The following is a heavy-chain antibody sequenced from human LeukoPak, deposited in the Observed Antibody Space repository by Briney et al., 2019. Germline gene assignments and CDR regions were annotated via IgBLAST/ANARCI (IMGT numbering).Heavy chain of an antibody. V-gene: IGHV3-43*02. CDR2: ISGDGGST. J-gene: IGHJ6*02. CDR1: GFTFDDYA. CDR3: AKDLDGGPPYYYYGMDV. D-gene: IGHD4-23*01. Sequence: PGGSLRLSCAASGFTFDDYAMHWVRQAPGKGLEWVSLISGDGGSTYYADSVKGRFTISRDNSKNSLYLQMNSLRTEDTALYYCAKDLDGGPPYYYYGMDVWGQGTTVTVSS.